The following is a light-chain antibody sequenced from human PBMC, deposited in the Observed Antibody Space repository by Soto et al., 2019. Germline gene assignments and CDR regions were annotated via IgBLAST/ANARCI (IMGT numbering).Light chain of an antibody. V-gene: IGKV2-28*01. CDR1: QSLLHSNGYNY. CDR3: MQALQAPRT. CDR2: LGS. J-gene: IGKJ1*01. Sequence: DIVMTQSPLSLPVTPGEPASISCRSSQSLLHSNGYNYLDWYLQKPGQSPQLLIDLGSNRAAEVPDRFSGSGAGTDFTLKISRVEAEDVGVYYCMQALQAPRTFGQGTKVEIK.